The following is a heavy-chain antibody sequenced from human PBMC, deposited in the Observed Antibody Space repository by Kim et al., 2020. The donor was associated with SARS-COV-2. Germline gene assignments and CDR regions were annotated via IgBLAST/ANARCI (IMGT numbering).Heavy chain of an antibody. J-gene: IGHJ4*01. CDR2: ISSDGRST. Sequence: GGSLRLSCTASGFTFSNYWMHWVRQVPGKGLVWVSRISSDGRSTNYADSVKGRFTISRDNADNTLFLQMNSPRADDTAVYYCARAYGYTSTWYYFDYWGQGTLVSVSS. CDR1: GFTFSNYW. CDR3: ARAYGYTSTWYYFDY. D-gene: IGHD6-13*01. V-gene: IGHV3-74*01.